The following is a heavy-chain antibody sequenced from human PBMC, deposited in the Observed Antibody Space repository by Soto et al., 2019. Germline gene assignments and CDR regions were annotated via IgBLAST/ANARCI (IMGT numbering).Heavy chain of an antibody. V-gene: IGHV4-59*08. D-gene: IGHD6-13*01. J-gene: IGHJ4*02. Sequence: QVQLQESGPGLVKPSETLSLTCTVSGGSISNYYWSWIRQPPGKGLGWIGYIYYSGSTRYNPSLKXRXTXXVDTSKNQFSLKLSSVTAADTAVYYCARHGPIAAAGTVFDYWGQGTLVTVSS. CDR3: ARHGPIAAAGTVFDY. CDR1: GGSISNYY. CDR2: IYYSGST.